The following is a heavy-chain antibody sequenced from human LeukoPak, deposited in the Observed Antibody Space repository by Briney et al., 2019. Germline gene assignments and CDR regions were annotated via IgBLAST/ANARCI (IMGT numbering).Heavy chain of an antibody. Sequence: GGSLRLSCAASGFTFSDYWIHWVRQAPGKGLVWVSRINTDGSITNYADSVKGRFSISRDNAKNTLYLQMSSLGAEDTAVYYCARDRGPRTGFMVREAYDYWGQGTLVTVSS. J-gene: IGHJ4*02. CDR3: ARDRGPRTGFMVREAYDY. CDR1: GFTFSDYW. D-gene: IGHD3-10*01. CDR2: INTDGSIT. V-gene: IGHV3-74*01.